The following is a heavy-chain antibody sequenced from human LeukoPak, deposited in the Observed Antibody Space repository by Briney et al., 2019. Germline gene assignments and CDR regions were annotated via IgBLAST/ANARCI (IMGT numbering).Heavy chain of an antibody. CDR2: IHPVNSDT. V-gene: IGHV5-51*01. Sequence: GESLNISCKGSGYYFTNWIGWVRQMPGKGLEWMGIIHPVNSDTRYSPSFQGQVTISADKSISTAYLQWSSLKASDTAMYYCARQDGYGTYYFDYWGQGTLVTVSS. D-gene: IGHD5-24*01. J-gene: IGHJ4*02. CDR3: ARQDGYGTYYFDY. CDR1: GYYFTNW.